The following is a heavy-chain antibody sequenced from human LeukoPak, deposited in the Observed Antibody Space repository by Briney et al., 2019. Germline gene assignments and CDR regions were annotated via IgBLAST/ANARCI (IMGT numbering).Heavy chain of an antibody. CDR1: GDSIGRGSYY. CDR3: ARDICGYNYGCFDS. J-gene: IGHJ4*02. V-gene: IGHV4-61*02. CDR2: IFNTGST. D-gene: IGHD5-18*01. Sequence: SGTLSLTCAVSGDSIGRGSYYWGWIRQPAGKAPEWIGRIFNTGSTSYNPSLKSRVTISVDTSKNQFSLNLRSVTAADTAVYYCARDICGYNYGCFDSWGQGTLVTVSS.